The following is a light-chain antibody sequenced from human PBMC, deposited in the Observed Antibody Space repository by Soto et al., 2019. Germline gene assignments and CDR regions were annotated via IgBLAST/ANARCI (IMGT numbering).Light chain of an antibody. CDR3: CSYAGSSTFV. J-gene: IGLJ1*01. CDR2: KGS. CDR1: SSDVGSYKL. Sequence: QSVLTQPASVSGSPGQSITISCTGTSSDVGSYKLVSWYQQHPGKAPKLMIYKGSKRPSGVSNRFSGSKSGNTASLTISGLQVEDEADYYCCSYAGSSTFVFGTGTKVTVL. V-gene: IGLV2-23*01.